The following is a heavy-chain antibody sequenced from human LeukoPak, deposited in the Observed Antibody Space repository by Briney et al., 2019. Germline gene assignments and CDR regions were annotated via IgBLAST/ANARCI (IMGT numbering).Heavy chain of an antibody. J-gene: IGHJ6*02. CDR1: GFTFSSYA. D-gene: IGHD6-13*01. CDR3: AKFTAAAGTHYYYGMDV. V-gene: IGHV3-23*01. Sequence: GGSLRLSCAASGFTFSSYAMSWVRQAPGKGLEWVSAISGSGGSTYYADSVKGRFTISRDNSKNTLYLQMNSLRAEDTAVYYCAKFTAAAGTHYYYGMDVWGQGTTVTVSS. CDR2: ISGSGGST.